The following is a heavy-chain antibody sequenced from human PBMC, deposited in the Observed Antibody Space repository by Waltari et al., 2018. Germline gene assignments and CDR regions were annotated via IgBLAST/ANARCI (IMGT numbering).Heavy chain of an antibody. V-gene: IGHV3-30*18. CDR1: GFTFSSYG. CDR3: AKDEEQWLGNLGYFDY. J-gene: IGHJ4*02. CDR2: KSDDGSNK. D-gene: IGHD6-19*01. Sequence: QVQLVESGGGVVQPGRSLRLSCAASGFTFSSYGMHWVRQAPGKGLEWVAGKSDDGSNKYYAESVKGGFTISRDNSKNTLYLQMNSLRAEDTAVYYCAKDEEQWLGNLGYFDYWGQGTLVTVSS.